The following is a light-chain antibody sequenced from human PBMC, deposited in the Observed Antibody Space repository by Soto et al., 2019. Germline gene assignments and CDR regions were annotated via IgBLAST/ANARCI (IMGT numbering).Light chain of an antibody. CDR1: IRDVGAYNL. CDR3: SSFTSKSTLI. J-gene: IGLJ2*01. CDR2: EVR. V-gene: IGLV2-14*01. Sequence: QSVLTQPASVSGSPGQSITISCAGTIRDVGAYNLVSWYQQYPGRAPQLILYEVRNRPSGISFRFSGFKSGNTASLTISGLQAEDEADYYCSSFTSKSTLIFGGGTKVTVL.